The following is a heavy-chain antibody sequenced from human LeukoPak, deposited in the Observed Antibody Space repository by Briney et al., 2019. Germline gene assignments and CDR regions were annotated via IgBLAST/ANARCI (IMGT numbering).Heavy chain of an antibody. CDR3: ARTRIYPYYYDSGSKYMDV. J-gene: IGHJ6*03. D-gene: IGHD3-10*01. CDR1: GDSISKSNYY. CDR2: NSGRT. V-gene: IGHV4-39*01. Sequence: SETLSLTCTVSGDSISKSNYYWGWIRQPPGKDLECIGTNSGRTYYNPSLTSRVTLSVDTSKNQFSLKLRSVTAADTAVYYCARTRIYPYYYDSGSKYMDVWAKGPRSPFP.